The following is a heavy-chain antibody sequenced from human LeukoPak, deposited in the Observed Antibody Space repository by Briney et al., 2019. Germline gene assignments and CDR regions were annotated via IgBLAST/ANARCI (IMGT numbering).Heavy chain of an antibody. D-gene: IGHD5-18*01. CDR1: GGSISSYY. V-gene: IGHV4-4*07. CDR2: IYTSGST. Sequence: SKTLSLTCTVSGGSISSYYWSWIRQPPGKGLEWIGRIYTSGSTNYNPSLKSRVTMSVDTSKNQFSLKLSSVTAADTAVYYCARDGPYSPAGYWGQGTLVTVSS. J-gene: IGHJ4*02. CDR3: ARDGPYSPAGY.